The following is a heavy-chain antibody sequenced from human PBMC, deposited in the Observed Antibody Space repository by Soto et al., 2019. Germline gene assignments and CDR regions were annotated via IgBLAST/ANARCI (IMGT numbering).Heavy chain of an antibody. CDR1: GGSISSGDFY. D-gene: IGHD6-6*01. CDR3: ARGGHSSSNRPDYYYYYGMDV. Sequence: KTXGTLSLSCTVSGGSISSGDFYWSWIRQPPGKGLEWIGYIYYSGGTYYNPSLKSRVTISVDTSKNQFSLKLSSVTAADTAVYYCARGGHSSSNRPDYYYYYGMDVWGQGTTVTVSS. J-gene: IGHJ6*02. CDR2: IYYSGGT. V-gene: IGHV4-30-4*01.